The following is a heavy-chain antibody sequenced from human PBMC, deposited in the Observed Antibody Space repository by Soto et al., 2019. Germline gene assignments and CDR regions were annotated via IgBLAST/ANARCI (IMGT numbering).Heavy chain of an antibody. Sequence: SETLSLTCIVSVGSFTNYYWSWIRQPAGKGLEYIGRINTNGNINYNPSLRSRVTMSVDSSKDQFSLSLTSVTAADTAVYYCARLQLPDVTGAFDIWGQGTMVTVSS. CDR1: VGSFTNYY. CDR2: INTNGNI. V-gene: IGHV4-4*07. CDR3: ARLQLPDVTGAFDI. J-gene: IGHJ3*02. D-gene: IGHD2-21*01.